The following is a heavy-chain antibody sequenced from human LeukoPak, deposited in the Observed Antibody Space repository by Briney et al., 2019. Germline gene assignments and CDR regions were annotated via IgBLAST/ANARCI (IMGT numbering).Heavy chain of an antibody. CDR3: AKDSSMVRGDYDYFDY. CDR1: GFTFGDCV. V-gene: IGHV3-23*01. CDR2: ISDSGGRT. Sequence: GGSLRLSCAASGFTFGDCVMGWVRQAPGKGLEWVSGISDSGGRTYYADSVKGRFTISRDNSKNTLYLQMNSLRAEDTAVYYCAKDSSMVRGDYDYFDYWGQGTLVTVSS. D-gene: IGHD3-10*01. J-gene: IGHJ4*02.